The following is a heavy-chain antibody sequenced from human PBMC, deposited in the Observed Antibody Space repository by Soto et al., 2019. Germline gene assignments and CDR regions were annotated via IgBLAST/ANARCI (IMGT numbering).Heavy chain of an antibody. CDR2: INHRGST. CDR1: GGSFSGYY. J-gene: IGHJ4*02. CDR3: ARFNFFDY. Sequence: SETLSLTCGVYGGSFSGYYWNWIRQPPGKGLEWIGEINHRGSTTYNPSLESRVTISVDTSKNQFSLKLRSVTAADTAVYYCARFNFFDYWGQGTLVTVSS. V-gene: IGHV4-34*01.